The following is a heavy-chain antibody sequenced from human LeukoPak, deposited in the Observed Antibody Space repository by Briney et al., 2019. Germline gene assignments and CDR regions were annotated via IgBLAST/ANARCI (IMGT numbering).Heavy chain of an antibody. V-gene: IGHV3-74*01. CDR3: AREYSSGWYFDY. CDR1: GFTFSSYW. Sequence: PGGSLRLSCAASGFTFSSYWMHWVRQAPGKGLVWVSRINSDGSSTSYADSVKGRFTISRDNAKNTLYLQMNSLRAEDTAVYYCAREYSSGWYFDYWGQGTPVTVSS. D-gene: IGHD6-19*01. J-gene: IGHJ4*02. CDR2: INSDGSST.